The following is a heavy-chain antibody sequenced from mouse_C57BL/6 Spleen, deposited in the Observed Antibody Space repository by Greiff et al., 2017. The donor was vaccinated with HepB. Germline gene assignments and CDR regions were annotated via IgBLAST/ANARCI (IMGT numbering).Heavy chain of an antibody. D-gene: IGHD2-2*01. J-gene: IGHJ3*01. CDR2: INPNNGGT. CDR1: GYTFTDYY. Sequence: VQLQQSGPELVKPGASVKISCKASGYTFTDYYMNWVKQSHGKSLEWIGDINPNNGGTSYNQKFKGKATLTVDKSSSTAYMELRSLTSEDSAVYYCATMVPSFAYWGQGTLVTVSA. V-gene: IGHV1-26*01. CDR3: ATMVPSFAY.